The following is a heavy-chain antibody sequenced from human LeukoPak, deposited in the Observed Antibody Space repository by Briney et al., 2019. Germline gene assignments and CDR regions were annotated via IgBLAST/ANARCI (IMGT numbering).Heavy chain of an antibody. D-gene: IGHD6-13*01. Sequence: GGSLRLSCAASGFTFSSYAMSWVRQAPGKGLEWVAVISYDGSNKYYADSVKGRFTISRDNSKNTLYLQMNSLRAEDTAVYYCAKDVYGYSSSWFDYWGQGTLVTVSS. CDR2: ISYDGSNK. CDR1: GFTFSSYA. CDR3: AKDVYGYSSSWFDY. J-gene: IGHJ4*02. V-gene: IGHV3-30*18.